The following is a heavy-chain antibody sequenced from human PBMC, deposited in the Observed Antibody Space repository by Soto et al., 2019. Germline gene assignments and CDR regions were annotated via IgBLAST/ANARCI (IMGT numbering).Heavy chain of an antibody. CDR1: GFAFSSYA. J-gene: IGHJ4*02. CDR2: ISGSGGST. CDR3: ARGSVGPGDFVVVPAATLVPIY. Sequence: LRLSCPASGFAFSSYARSWVRQAPGKGLEWVSAISGSGGSTYYADSVKGRFTISRDNSKNTLYLQMNSLRAEDTAVYYCARGSVGPGDFVVVPAATLVPIYRGQRSLVTVSS. V-gene: IGHV3-23*01. D-gene: IGHD2-2*01.